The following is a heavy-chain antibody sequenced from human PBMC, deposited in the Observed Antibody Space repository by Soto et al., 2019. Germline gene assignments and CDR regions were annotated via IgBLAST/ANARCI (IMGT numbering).Heavy chain of an antibody. D-gene: IGHD3-22*01. V-gene: IGHV3-30-3*01. CDR3: AKGYSYDSSGFPRHMDV. CDR1: GFTFSSYA. Sequence: PGWSLRLSCAASGFTFSSYAMHWVRQAPGKGLEWVAVISYDGSNKYYADSVKGRFTISRDNSKNTLYLQMNSLRLEDTAVYYCAKGYSYDSSGFPRHMDVWGQGTTVTVS. CDR2: ISYDGSNK. J-gene: IGHJ6*02.